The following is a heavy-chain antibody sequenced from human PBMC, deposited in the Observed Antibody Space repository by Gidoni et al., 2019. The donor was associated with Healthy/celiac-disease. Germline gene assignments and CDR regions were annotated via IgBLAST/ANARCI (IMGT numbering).Heavy chain of an antibody. CDR2: INPNSGGT. Sequence: QVQLVQSGAEVKKPGASVKVSCTASGYTFTGYYMHWVRQAPGQGLEWMGWINPNSGGTNYAQKFQGRVTMTRDTSISTAYMELSRLRSDDTAVYYCARFDTMIVVVIGFDYWGQGTLVTVSS. J-gene: IGHJ4*02. D-gene: IGHD3-22*01. CDR1: GYTFTGYY. CDR3: ARFDTMIVVVIGFDY. V-gene: IGHV1-2*02.